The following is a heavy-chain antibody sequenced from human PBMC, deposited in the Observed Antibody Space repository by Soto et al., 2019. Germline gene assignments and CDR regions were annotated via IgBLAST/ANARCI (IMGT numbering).Heavy chain of an antibody. Sequence: GGSLRLSCAASGFTFDDYAMHWVRQAPGKGLEWVSGISWNSGSIGYADSVKGRFTISRDNAKNSLYLQMNSLRAEDTALYYCAKVPAARFGAFDIWGQGTMVTVSS. CDR2: ISWNSGSI. V-gene: IGHV3-9*01. CDR3: AKVPAARFGAFDI. J-gene: IGHJ3*02. CDR1: GFTFDDYA. D-gene: IGHD2-2*01.